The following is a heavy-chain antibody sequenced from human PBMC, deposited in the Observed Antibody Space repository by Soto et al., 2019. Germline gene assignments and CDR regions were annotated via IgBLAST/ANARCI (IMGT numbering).Heavy chain of an antibody. CDR2: IIPIFGTA. J-gene: IGHJ3*02. CDR1: GGTFSSYA. D-gene: IGHD2-2*01. V-gene: IGHV1-69*13. Sequence: SVKVSCKASGGTFSSYAISWVRQAPGQGLEWMGGIIPIFGTANYAQKFQGRVTITADESTSTAYMELSSLRSEDTAVYYCAGDPGRLLVPAAKIWGQGTMVTVSS. CDR3: AGDPGRLLVPAAKI.